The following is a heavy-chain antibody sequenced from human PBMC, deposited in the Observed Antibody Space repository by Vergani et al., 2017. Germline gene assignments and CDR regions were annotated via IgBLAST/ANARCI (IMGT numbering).Heavy chain of an antibody. V-gene: IGHV3-11*01. D-gene: IGHD5-12*01. J-gene: IGHJ4*02. Sequence: QVQLVESGGVLVKPGVSLRLSCAASGFSFSDYYMRWIRQAPGKGLEWVSYISSSGSTIYYADSLKGRFTISRDNAKNSLYLQMNSLRGEDTAVYYCARDPLGLRYFDYWGQGTLVTVSS. CDR3: ARDPLGLRYFDY. CDR2: ISSSGSTI. CDR1: GFSFSDYY.